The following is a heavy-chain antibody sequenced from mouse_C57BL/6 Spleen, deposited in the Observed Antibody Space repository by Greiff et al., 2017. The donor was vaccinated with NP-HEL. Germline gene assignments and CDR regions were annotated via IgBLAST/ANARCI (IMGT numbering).Heavy chain of an antibody. J-gene: IGHJ1*03. D-gene: IGHD2-4*01. V-gene: IGHV1-5*01. CDR1: GYTFTSYW. CDR3: TKGYDYDWYFDV. Sequence: EVQLQQSGTVLARPGASVKMSCKTSGYTFTSYWMHWVKQRPGQGLEWIGTIYPGNSDTSYNQKFKGKAKLTAVTSASTAYMELSSLTNEDSAVYYCTKGYDYDWYFDVWGTGTTVTVSS. CDR2: IYPGNSDT.